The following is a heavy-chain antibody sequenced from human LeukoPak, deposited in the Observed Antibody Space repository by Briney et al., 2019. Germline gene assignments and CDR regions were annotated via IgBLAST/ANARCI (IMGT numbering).Heavy chain of an antibody. CDR1: GFTFSSYG. V-gene: IGHV3-33*06. CDR2: IWYDGSNK. Sequence: PGRSLRLSCTASGFTFSSYGMHWVRQAPGKGLEWVAVIWYDGSNKYYADSVKGRFTISRDNSKNTLYLQMNSLRAEDTAVYYCAKVCDSSGYCTRNYYMDVWGKGTTVTVSS. CDR3: AKVCDSSGYCTRNYYMDV. D-gene: IGHD3-22*01. J-gene: IGHJ6*03.